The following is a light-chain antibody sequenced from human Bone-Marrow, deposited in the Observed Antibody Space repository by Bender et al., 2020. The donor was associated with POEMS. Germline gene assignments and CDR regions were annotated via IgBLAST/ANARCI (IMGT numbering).Light chain of an antibody. CDR1: NSNIGTNA. Sequence: QSVLTQPPSASGTPGQRVTISCSGSNSNIGTNAVNWYQQFPGTAPKVLIYSHNQRPSGVPDRFSGSKAGTSASLAVSGLQFKDGAEYYCAAWDDSLNGYVLGTGTKVTVL. J-gene: IGLJ1*01. V-gene: IGLV1-44*01. CDR2: SHN. CDR3: AAWDDSLNGYV.